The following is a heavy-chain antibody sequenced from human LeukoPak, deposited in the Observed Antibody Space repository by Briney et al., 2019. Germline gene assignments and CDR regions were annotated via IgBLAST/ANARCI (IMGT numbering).Heavy chain of an antibody. V-gene: IGHV4-30-4*01. CDR3: AREVTMVRGVIGVGFDY. J-gene: IGHJ4*02. CDR1: RGSISSGDYY. D-gene: IGHD3-10*01. Sequence: SQTLSLTCTVSRGSISSGDYYWSWIRQPPGKGLEWIGYIYYSGSTYYNPSLKSRVTISVDTSKNQFSLKLSSVTAADTAVYYCAREVTMVRGVIGVGFDYWGQGTLVTVSS. CDR2: IYYSGST.